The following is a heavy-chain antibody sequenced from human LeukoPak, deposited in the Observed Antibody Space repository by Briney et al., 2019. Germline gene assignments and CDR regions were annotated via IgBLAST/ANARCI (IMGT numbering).Heavy chain of an antibody. V-gene: IGHV3-7*01. CDR1: GLTFRSFW. J-gene: IGHJ4*02. D-gene: IGHD5-24*01. Sequence: GGSLRLSCAVSGLTFRSFWMSWVRQAPGKGLEWVANINQEGSEKYFVDSVRGRFTISRDNAQNSLHLQMNTLTAEDTAVYYCARERDGRFFDYWGQGSLVTVSS. CDR2: INQEGSEK. CDR3: ARERDGRFFDY.